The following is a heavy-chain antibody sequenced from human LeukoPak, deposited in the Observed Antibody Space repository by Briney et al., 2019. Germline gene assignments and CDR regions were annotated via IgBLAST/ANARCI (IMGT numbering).Heavy chain of an antibody. CDR1: GFTFSSYW. CDR2: INSDGSST. Sequence: GGSLRLSCAASGFTFSSYWMHWVRQAPGMGLVWVSRINSDGSSTSYADSVKGRFTISRDNAKDTLYLQMNSLRAEDTAVYYCARYYGGNSVFDYWGQGTLVTVSS. CDR3: ARYYGGNSVFDY. D-gene: IGHD4-23*01. V-gene: IGHV3-74*01. J-gene: IGHJ4*02.